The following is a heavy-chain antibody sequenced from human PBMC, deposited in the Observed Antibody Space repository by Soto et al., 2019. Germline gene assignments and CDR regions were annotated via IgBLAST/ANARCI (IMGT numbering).Heavy chain of an antibody. J-gene: IGHJ4*02. D-gene: IGHD6-19*01. V-gene: IGHV3-48*02. CDR1: GFSLANYP. Sequence: VQLVESGGGLVQPGGSLRLSCVASGFSLANYPMNWVRQTPGKGLEWISYSSPRGDTIYYADSVEGRFTISRDNARNSLSLHMSSLRDEDSALYYCAKGPHTNVGWPYYFESWGQGVPVPVSS. CDR3: AKGPHTNVGWPYYFES. CDR2: SSPRGDTI.